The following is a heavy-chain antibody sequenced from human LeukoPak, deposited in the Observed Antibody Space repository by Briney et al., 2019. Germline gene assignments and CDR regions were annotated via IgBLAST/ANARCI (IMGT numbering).Heavy chain of an antibody. CDR2: ISGTGRNT. Sequence: GGSLRLSCAASGFTSKSYAMSWVRQAPGKGLEWVSAISGTGRNTYYADSAKGRFTISRDSSKNTLYLEMNSLRAEDTAVYYCATPPGGLLWFGELRYWGQGTPVTVSS. V-gene: IGHV3-23*01. J-gene: IGHJ4*02. CDR1: GFTSKSYA. D-gene: IGHD3-10*01. CDR3: ATPPGGLLWFGELRY.